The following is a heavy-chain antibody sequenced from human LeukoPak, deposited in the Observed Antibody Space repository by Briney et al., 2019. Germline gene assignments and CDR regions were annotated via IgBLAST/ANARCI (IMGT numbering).Heavy chain of an antibody. Sequence: GGSLRLSCAASGFTFSSYAMSWVRQAPGKGLEWVALIWYDGNIKYYSDSVKGRFTISRDNSKDTLFLQMNSLTAEDTAVYYCARRKAAAGFDYWGQGTLVTVSS. V-gene: IGHV3-33*08. J-gene: IGHJ4*02. CDR3: ARRKAAAGFDY. D-gene: IGHD6-13*01. CDR2: IWYDGNIK. CDR1: GFTFSSYA.